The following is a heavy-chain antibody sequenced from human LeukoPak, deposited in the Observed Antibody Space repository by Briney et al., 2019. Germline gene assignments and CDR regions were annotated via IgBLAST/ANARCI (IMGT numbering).Heavy chain of an antibody. CDR2: ISGSGGST. V-gene: IGHV3-23*01. J-gene: IGHJ4*02. Sequence: AGGSLRLTCAASGCTFSSYAMSWVRQAPGRGLEWVSAISGSGGSTYYADSVKGRFTISRDNSKNTLYLQMNSLRAEDTAVYYCAKDQEGYSRVTVDFDYWGQGTLVTVSS. CDR3: AKDQEGYSRVTVDFDY. D-gene: IGHD6-13*01. CDR1: GCTFSSYA.